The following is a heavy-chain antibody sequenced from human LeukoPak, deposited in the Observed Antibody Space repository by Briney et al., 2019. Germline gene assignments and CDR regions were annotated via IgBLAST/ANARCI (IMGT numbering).Heavy chain of an antibody. D-gene: IGHD1-7*01. Sequence: GGSLRLSCEASGFTFSSDAMSWVRQAPGKGLEWVSAITGSGGSTHYADSVKGRFTISRDDSKNTLYLQMNSLRDEDTAVYYCAKTAGNYYYFDDWGQGTLVTVSS. J-gene: IGHJ4*02. CDR1: GFTFSSDA. CDR3: AKTAGNYYYFDD. CDR2: ITGSGGST. V-gene: IGHV3-23*01.